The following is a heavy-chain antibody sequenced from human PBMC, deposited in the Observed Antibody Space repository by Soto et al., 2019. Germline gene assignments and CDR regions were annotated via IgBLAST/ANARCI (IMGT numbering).Heavy chain of an antibody. CDR2: ISPHYGGT. D-gene: IGHD3-10*01. J-gene: IGHJ4*02. CDR3: VLGHRVMAGNNPGLDY. V-gene: IGHV1-2*02. Sequence: APVTVSCTPSGYTFPRSHIHRIRQAPGQGFAWMGWISPHYGGTNFAEKFQGSVTMTTDTSISPAFVELSSLTSDATAVYFCVLGHRVMAGNNPGLDYWGQGTRVTGS. CDR1: GYTFPRSH.